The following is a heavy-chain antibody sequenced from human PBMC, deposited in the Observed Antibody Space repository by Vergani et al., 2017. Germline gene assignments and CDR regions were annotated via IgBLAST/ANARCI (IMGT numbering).Heavy chain of an antibody. CDR1: GFTFSSYS. J-gene: IGHJ4*02. V-gene: IGHV3-21*01. CDR2: ISSSSSYI. CDR3: AKDLMRYYDYVWGTFDY. Sequence: EVQLVESGGGLVKPGGSLRLSCAASGFTFSSYSMNWVRQAPGKGLEWVSSISSSSSYIYYADSVKGRFTISRDNAKNSLYLQMNSLRAEDTAVYYCAKDLMRYYDYVWGTFDYWGQGTLVTVSS. D-gene: IGHD3-16*01.